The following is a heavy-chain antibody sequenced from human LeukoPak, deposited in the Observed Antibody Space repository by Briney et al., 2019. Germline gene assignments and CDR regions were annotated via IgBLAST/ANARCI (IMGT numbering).Heavy chain of an antibody. Sequence: GGSLRLSCAASGFTVSSNYMSWVRQAPGKGLEWVSVIYSGGSTYYADSVKGRFTISRDNPKNTLYLQMNSLRAEDTAVYYCARPRYWSGGSCSQIDTANNDYWGQGTLVTVSS. CDR1: GFTVSSNY. D-gene: IGHD2-15*01. CDR3: ARPRYWSGGSCSQIDTANNDY. J-gene: IGHJ4*02. CDR2: IYSGGST. V-gene: IGHV3-53*01.